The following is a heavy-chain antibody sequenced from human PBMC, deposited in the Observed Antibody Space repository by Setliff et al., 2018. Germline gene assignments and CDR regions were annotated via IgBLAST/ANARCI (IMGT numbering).Heavy chain of an antibody. V-gene: IGHV4-4*02. CDR1: GLSIRSNNW. D-gene: IGHD3-10*01. J-gene: IGHJ4*02. CDR3: ARAPGRNIRGDY. Sequence: SETLSLTCTVSGLSIRSNNWWNWVRQPPGKGLEWIGDIYQSGTTNYNPSLKSRVTISADTSKNQFSLKLKSVTAADTAVYYCARAPGRNIRGDYWGQGALVTVSS. CDR2: IYQSGTT.